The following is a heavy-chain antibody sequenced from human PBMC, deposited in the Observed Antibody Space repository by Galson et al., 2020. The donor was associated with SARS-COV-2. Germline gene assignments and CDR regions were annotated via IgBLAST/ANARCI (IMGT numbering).Heavy chain of an antibody. CDR1: GLTFSSND. Sequence: GESLKISCAASGLTFSSNDMHWVRQGTGKGLEWVSGIGAAGDSYYADSVKGRFTISRENTKNSLYLEMHSLRVGDTAVYFCARGSGRVAGAYFHYWGQGTVVTVSS. J-gene: IGHJ4*02. CDR2: IGAAGDS. V-gene: IGHV3-13*01. D-gene: IGHD6-19*01. CDR3: ARGSGRVAGAYFHY.